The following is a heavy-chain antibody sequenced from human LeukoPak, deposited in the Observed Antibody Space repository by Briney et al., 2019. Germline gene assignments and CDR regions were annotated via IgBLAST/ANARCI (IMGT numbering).Heavy chain of an antibody. CDR3: ASQSDDSSGYYAFDY. J-gene: IGHJ4*02. CDR1: GGTFSSYA. CDR2: IIPILGIA. Sequence: SVKVSCKASGGTFSSYAISWVRQAPGQGLEWMGRIIPILGIANYAQKFQGRVTITADKSTSTAYMELSSLRSEDTAVYYCASQSDDSSGYYAFDYWGQGTLVTVSS. V-gene: IGHV1-69*04. D-gene: IGHD3-22*01.